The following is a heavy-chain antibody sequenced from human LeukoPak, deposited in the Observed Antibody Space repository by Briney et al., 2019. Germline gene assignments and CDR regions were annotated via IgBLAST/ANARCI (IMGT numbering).Heavy chain of an antibody. CDR1: GFTFSRYW. V-gene: IGHV3-74*01. CDR3: ARAPAEIGGYYPEYFRH. J-gene: IGHJ1*01. D-gene: IGHD3-22*01. CDR2: IKSDGST. Sequence: GGSLRLSCAASGFTFSRYWMHWVRQAPGKGLVRVSRIKSDGSTNYADSVKGRFTISRDNAKNTVSLQMNSLRAEDTGVYYCARAPAEIGGYYPEYFRHWGQGTLVTVSS.